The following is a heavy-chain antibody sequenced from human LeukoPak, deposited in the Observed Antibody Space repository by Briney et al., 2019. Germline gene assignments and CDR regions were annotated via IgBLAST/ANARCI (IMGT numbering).Heavy chain of an antibody. D-gene: IGHD6-13*01. CDR1: GFTFSSYA. J-gene: IGHJ4*02. Sequence: TGGSLRLSCAASGFTFSSYAMSWVRQAPGKGLEWVSAISSSGGNIYYADSVKGRFTISRDNSKNTLYLQMNSLRAEDTALYYCAKAAAGYGNYDYWGQGTLVTVSS. CDR3: AKAAAGYGNYDY. V-gene: IGHV3-23*01. CDR2: ISSSGGNI.